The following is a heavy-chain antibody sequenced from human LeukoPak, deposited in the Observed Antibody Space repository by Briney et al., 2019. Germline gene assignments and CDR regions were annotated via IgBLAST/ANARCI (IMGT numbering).Heavy chain of an antibody. J-gene: IGHJ4*02. CDR2: ISGSGGST. Sequence: PGGSLRLSCAASGFTFSSYAMSWVRQAPGKGLEWVSAISGSGGSTYYADSVKGRFTISRDNSKNTLYLQMNSLRAEDTAVCYCAKGNTYYYGSGSLLDYWGQGTLVTVSS. V-gene: IGHV3-23*01. D-gene: IGHD3-10*01. CDR3: AKGNTYYYGSGSLLDY. CDR1: GFTFSSYA.